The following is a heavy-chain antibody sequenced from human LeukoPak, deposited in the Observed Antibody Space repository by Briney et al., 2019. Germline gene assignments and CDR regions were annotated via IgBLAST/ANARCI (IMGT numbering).Heavy chain of an antibody. CDR2: ISYDGSNK. J-gene: IGHJ4*02. Sequence: GGSLRLSCAASGFTFSSYAMHWVRQAPGKGLEWVAVISYDGSNKYYADSVKGRFTISRDNSKNTLYLQMDSLRAEDTAVYYCARDRDNQFDYWGQGTLVTVSS. CDR1: GFTFSSYA. CDR3: ARDRDNQFDY. V-gene: IGHV3-30*04. D-gene: IGHD1-14*01.